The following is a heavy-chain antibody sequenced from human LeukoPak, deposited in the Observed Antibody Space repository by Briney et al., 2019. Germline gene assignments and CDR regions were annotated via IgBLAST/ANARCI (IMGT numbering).Heavy chain of an antibody. CDR3: ASPGVTNSFDY. CDR1: GGSISSSSYY. Sequence: SETLSLTCTVSGGSISSSSYYWGWIRQPPGKGLEWIGSIYYSGSTYYNPSLKSRVTISVDTSKNQFSLKLSSVTAADTAVYYCASPGVTNSFDYWGQGTLVTVSS. V-gene: IGHV4-39*01. J-gene: IGHJ4*02. CDR2: IYYSGST. D-gene: IGHD4-17*01.